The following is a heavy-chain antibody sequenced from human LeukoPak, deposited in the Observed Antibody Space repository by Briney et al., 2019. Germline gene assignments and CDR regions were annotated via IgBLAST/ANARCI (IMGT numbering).Heavy chain of an antibody. CDR1: GGTFSSYA. V-gene: IGHV1-69*13. CDR2: IIPIFGTA. Sequence: SVKVSCKASGGTFSSYAISWVRQAPGQGLEWMGGIIPIFGTANYAQKFQGRVTITADESTSTAYMELSSLRSEDTAVYYCARDRRYYYDSSGYYQRGHLDAFDIWGQGTMVTVSS. D-gene: IGHD3-22*01. J-gene: IGHJ3*02. CDR3: ARDRRYYYDSSGYYQRGHLDAFDI.